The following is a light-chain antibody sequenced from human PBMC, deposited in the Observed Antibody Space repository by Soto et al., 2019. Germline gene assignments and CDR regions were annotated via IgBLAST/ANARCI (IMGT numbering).Light chain of an antibody. Sequence: QSALTQPRSVSGSPGQSVTISCTGTSSDVGAYNYVSWYQQHPGKAPKLMIYDVSKRPSGVPDRFSGSKSGNTASLTISGLRAEDEADYYCCSYAGGYTLVVFGGGTKLTVL. J-gene: IGLJ2*01. CDR1: SSDVGAYNY. CDR3: CSYAGGYTLVV. CDR2: DVS. V-gene: IGLV2-11*01.